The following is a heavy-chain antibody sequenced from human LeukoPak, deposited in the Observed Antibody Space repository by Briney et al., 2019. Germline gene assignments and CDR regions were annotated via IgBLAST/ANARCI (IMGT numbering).Heavy chain of an antibody. Sequence: GGSLRLSCAASGFTFSDYYMSWIRQAPGKGLEWVSYISSSGSTIYYADSVKGRFTISRDNAKNSLYLQMNSLRAEDTAVYYCAREGDSGSYFPPWFDPWGQGTLVTVSS. CDR2: ISSSGSTI. CDR1: GFTFSDYY. CDR3: AREGDSGSYFPPWFDP. D-gene: IGHD1-26*01. V-gene: IGHV3-11*04. J-gene: IGHJ5*02.